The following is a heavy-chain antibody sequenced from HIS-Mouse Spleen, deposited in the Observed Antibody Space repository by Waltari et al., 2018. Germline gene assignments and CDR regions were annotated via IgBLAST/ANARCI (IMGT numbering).Heavy chain of an antibody. CDR1: GFTFSSYG. V-gene: IGHV3-30*18. CDR3: AKDKHHAFDY. CDR2: ISYDGSNK. Sequence: QVQLVESGGGVVQPGRSRRLSCAASGFTFSSYGMHWVRQAPGKGLEWVAVISYDGSNKYDADSVKGRFTISRDNSKNTLYLQMNSLRAEDTAVYYCAKDKHHAFDYWGQGTLVTVSS. J-gene: IGHJ4*02.